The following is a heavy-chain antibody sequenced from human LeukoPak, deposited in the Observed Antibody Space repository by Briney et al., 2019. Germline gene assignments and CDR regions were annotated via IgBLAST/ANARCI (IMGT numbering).Heavy chain of an antibody. D-gene: IGHD1-26*01. Sequence: SETLSLTCTVSGGSINTDYWSWIRQPAGRGLEWIGRVYTSGNTKYNASLQSRVTMSIDTSTKQFFLKLSSVTAADTAVYYCARETLVGTTNYFDNWGQGTLVTVSS. CDR2: VYTSGNT. CDR3: ARETLVGTTNYFDN. V-gene: IGHV4-4*07. CDR1: GGSINTDY. J-gene: IGHJ4*02.